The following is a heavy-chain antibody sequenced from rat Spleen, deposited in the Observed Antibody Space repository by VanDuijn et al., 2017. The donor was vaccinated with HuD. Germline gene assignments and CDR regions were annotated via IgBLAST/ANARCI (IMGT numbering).Heavy chain of an antibody. Sequence: EVQLVESGGGLVQPGRSLKLSCAASGFTFSDYNMAWVRQAPKKGLEWVAYITPGGASTHYRDSVKGRFTVSRDNTKSTLYLQMDSLRSEDTATYYCTTGDGSHYYDWFTYWGQGTLVTVSS. CDR3: TTGDGSHYYDWFTY. CDR1: GFTFSDYN. J-gene: IGHJ3*01. CDR2: ITPGGAST. D-gene: IGHD1-12*02. V-gene: IGHV5-27*01.